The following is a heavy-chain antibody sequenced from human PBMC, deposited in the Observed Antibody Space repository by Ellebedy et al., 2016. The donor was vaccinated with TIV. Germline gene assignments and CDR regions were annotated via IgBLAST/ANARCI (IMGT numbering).Heavy chain of an antibody. Sequence: PGGSLRLSCEVSGFTPKDYAMHWVRQVPGKGLEWVSGVFWNSGNTGYADSVQGRFTTSRDSTKNSLYMEMTSLRVEDTAFYYCAKVQGPNNYGRYGLDVWGQGTTVNVSS. CDR2: VFWNSGNT. J-gene: IGHJ6*02. CDR1: GFTPKDYA. D-gene: IGHD5-18*01. CDR3: AKVQGPNNYGRYGLDV. V-gene: IGHV3-9*02.